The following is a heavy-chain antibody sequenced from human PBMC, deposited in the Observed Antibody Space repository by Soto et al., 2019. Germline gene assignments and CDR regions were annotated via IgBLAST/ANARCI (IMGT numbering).Heavy chain of an antibody. CDR2: ISGSGGST. J-gene: IGHJ4*02. Sequence: EVRLLESGGGLVQPGGSLRLSCAASGFTFSSYAMSWVRQAPGKGLEWVSTISGSGGSTHYADSVKGRFTISRDNSKNTLYLQMNSLRGEDTAVYYCAKDIENGAAFDYWGQGTLVTVSS. V-gene: IGHV3-23*01. CDR1: GFTFSSYA. CDR3: AKDIENGAAFDY. D-gene: IGHD4-17*01.